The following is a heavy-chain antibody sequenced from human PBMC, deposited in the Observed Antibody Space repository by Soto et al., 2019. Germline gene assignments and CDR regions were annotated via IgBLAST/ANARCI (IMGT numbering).Heavy chain of an antibody. CDR1: GGSFSGYY. J-gene: IGHJ5*02. Sequence: SETLSLTCAVYGGSFSGYYWSWIRQPPGKGLEWIGEINHSGSTNYNPSLKSRVTLSVDTSKNPFSRKLSSVTAADTAVYYGACDSSSWYTLVSWFDPWGQGTLVTVSS. V-gene: IGHV4-34*01. CDR2: INHSGST. CDR3: ACDSSSWYTLVSWFDP. D-gene: IGHD6-13*01.